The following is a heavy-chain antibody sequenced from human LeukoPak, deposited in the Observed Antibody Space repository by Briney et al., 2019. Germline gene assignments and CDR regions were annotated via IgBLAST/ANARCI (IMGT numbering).Heavy chain of an antibody. D-gene: IGHD3-22*01. Sequence: LSLTCTVSGGSISSSSYYWGWIRQPPGKGLEWVSYISSSGSTIYYADSVKGRFTISRDNAKNSLYLQMNSLRAEDTALYHCARDGYYDSSGYYYINWYFDLWGRGTLVTVSS. CDR3: ARDGYYDSSGYYYINWYFDL. CDR1: GGSISSSSYY. J-gene: IGHJ2*01. V-gene: IGHV3-11*01. CDR2: ISSSGSTI.